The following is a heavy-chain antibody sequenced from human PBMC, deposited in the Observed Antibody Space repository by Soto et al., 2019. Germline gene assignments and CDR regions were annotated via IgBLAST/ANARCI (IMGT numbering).Heavy chain of an antibody. CDR3: AKDPSPRLVRLPDV. V-gene: IGHV3-30*18. CDR1: GFTFSSYG. D-gene: IGHD3-9*01. J-gene: IGHJ6*02. Sequence: VGSLRLSCAASGFTFSSYGMHWVRQAPGKGLEWVAVISYDGSNKYYADSVKGRFTISRDNSKNTLYLQMNSLRAEDTAVYYCAKDPSPRLVRLPDVWGQGTTVTV. CDR2: ISYDGSNK.